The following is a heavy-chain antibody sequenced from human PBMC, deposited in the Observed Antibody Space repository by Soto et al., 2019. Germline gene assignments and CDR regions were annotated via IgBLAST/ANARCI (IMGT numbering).Heavy chain of an antibody. J-gene: IGHJ4*02. D-gene: IGHD5-18*01. Sequence: ETLSLTCSVSGHSISSGHYWGCIRQPPGKGPEWIGSMHHSGTTHYNPSLKSRVTISMDTSKDQFSLKLHSVTAADTALYYCARDQGYGEISPYLDVWGQGTLVTVSS. CDR2: MHHSGTT. V-gene: IGHV4-38-2*02. CDR1: GHSISSGHY. CDR3: ARDQGYGEISPYLDV.